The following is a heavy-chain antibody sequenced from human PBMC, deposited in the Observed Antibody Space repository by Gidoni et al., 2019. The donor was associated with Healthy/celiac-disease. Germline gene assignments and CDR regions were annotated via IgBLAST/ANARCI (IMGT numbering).Heavy chain of an antibody. J-gene: IGHJ5*02. CDR3: ATEVFVHWYSYGSTAGFDP. CDR2: FDPEDGET. Sequence: QVQLVQSGAEVKKPGASVKVSCKVSGYTLTELSMHWVRQAPGKGLEGMGGFDPEDGETIYAQKFQGRVTMTEDTSTDTAYMELSSLRSEDTAVYYCATEVFVHWYSYGSTAGFDPWGQGTLVTVSS. V-gene: IGHV1-24*01. D-gene: IGHD5-18*01. CDR1: GYTLTELS.